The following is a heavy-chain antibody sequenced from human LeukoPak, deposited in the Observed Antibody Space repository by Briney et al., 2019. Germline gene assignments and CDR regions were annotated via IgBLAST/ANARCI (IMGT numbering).Heavy chain of an antibody. V-gene: IGHV1-8*01. CDR2: MNPNSGNT. J-gene: IGHJ5*02. CDR3: ARPRYCSSTSCFGWVDP. Sequence: VSVKVSCKASVYTFPRYDINWVRQATGQGREWMGWMNPNSGNTGYEQKFQRRSTMTRNTSISTAYMELSSLRSKDTAVYDCARPRYCSSTSCFGWVDPWGQGILVTVSS. CDR1: VYTFPRYD. D-gene: IGHD2-2*01.